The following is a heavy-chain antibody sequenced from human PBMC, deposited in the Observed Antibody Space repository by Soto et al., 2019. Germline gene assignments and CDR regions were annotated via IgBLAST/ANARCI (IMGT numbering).Heavy chain of an antibody. J-gene: IGHJ4*02. D-gene: IGHD6-19*01. V-gene: IGHV3-74*01. CDR2: INTDGSDI. CDR3: ATDQSVAGPTTFVS. Sequence: EVQLVESGGGLVQPGGSLRLSRAASGFTFRNYWMHWVRQTPEKGLVWVSRINTDGSDIKYADSVKGRFTISRDNAKNTLFLQMNSLRDEDTAVYFCATDQSVAGPTTFVSWGQGTLVTVS. CDR1: GFTFRNYW.